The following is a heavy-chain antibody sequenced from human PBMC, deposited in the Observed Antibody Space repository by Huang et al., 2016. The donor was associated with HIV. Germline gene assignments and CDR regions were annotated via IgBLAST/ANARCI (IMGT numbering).Heavy chain of an antibody. CDR3: ARQDMEYGMDV. CDR2: IYAGDSDT. D-gene: IGHD2-15*01. Sequence: EVQLVQSGAEVKKSGESLKISCKGTGYSFTSYGIGWVRQMPGKGLEWMGVIYAGDSDTRYRPSFQGQVTISADKSITTAYLQWSSLKASDTAMYYCARQDMEYGMDVWGQGTTVTVSS. V-gene: IGHV5-51*01. CDR1: GYSFTSYG. J-gene: IGHJ6*02.